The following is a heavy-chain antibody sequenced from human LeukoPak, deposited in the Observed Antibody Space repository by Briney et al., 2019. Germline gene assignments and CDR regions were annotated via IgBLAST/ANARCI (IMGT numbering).Heavy chain of an antibody. CDR3: ARSLASGQWLVLDCFDP. D-gene: IGHD6-19*01. CDR2: IYTSGST. V-gene: IGHV4-61*02. Sequence: SQTLSLTCTVSGGSISSGSYYWSWIRQPAGKGLEWIGRIYTSGSTNYNPSLKSRVTISVDTSKNQFSLKLSSVTAADTAVYYCARSLASGQWLVLDCFDPWGQGTLGTVSS. CDR1: GGSISSGSYY. J-gene: IGHJ5*02.